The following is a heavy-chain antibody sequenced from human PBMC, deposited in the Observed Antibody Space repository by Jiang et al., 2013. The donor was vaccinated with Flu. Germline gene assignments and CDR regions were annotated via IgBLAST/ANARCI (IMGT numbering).Heavy chain of an antibody. J-gene: IGHJ3*02. Sequence: EWVAVIWYDGSNKYYADSVKGRFTISRDNSKNTLYLQMNSLRAEDTAVYYCAREKDSSVDEAFDIWGQGTMVTVSS. CDR3: AREKDSSVDEAFDI. CDR2: IWYDGSNK. V-gene: IGHV3-33*01. D-gene: IGHD3-22*01.